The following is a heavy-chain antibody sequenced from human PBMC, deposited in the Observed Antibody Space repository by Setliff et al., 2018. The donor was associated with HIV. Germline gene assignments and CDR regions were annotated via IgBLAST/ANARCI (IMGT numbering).Heavy chain of an antibody. CDR1: GGSLSAYS. D-gene: IGHD6-19*01. CDR3: ARQGAVTGHSFDS. CDR2: INHSRST. Sequence: SETLSLTCAVYGGSLSAYSWTWIRQPPEKGLEWIGEINHSRSTKYNPSLKSRVTISVDTSNNHFSLRLNSVTAADTAIYYCARQGAVTGHSFDSWGPGALVTV. J-gene: IGHJ4*02. V-gene: IGHV4-34*01.